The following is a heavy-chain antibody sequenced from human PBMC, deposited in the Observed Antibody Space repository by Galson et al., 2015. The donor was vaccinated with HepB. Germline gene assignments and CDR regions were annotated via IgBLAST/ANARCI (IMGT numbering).Heavy chain of an antibody. D-gene: IGHD3-22*01. V-gene: IGHV3-33*01. Sequence: SLRLSCAASGFTFSSYAMHWVRQTPGKGLEWVAVMWGDGSKKYYADSVKGRLTISRDNSKNTLYLRINSLRVEDTAVYYCARAGHPVVVYYFDYWGQGTPVTVSS. CDR2: MWGDGSKK. CDR1: GFTFSSYA. CDR3: ARAGHPVVVYYFDY. J-gene: IGHJ4*02.